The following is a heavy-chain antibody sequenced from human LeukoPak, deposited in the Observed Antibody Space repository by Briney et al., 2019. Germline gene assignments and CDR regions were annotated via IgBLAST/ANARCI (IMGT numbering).Heavy chain of an antibody. J-gene: IGHJ5*02. D-gene: IGHD3-9*01. CDR1: GYTFTGYY. CDR2: INPNSGGT. CDR3: ARQCGYYDILTGYSRAMNWFDP. Sequence: ASVKVSCKASGYTFTGYYMHWVRQAPGQGLEWMGWINPNSGGTNYAQKFQGRVTMTRDTSISTAYMELSRLRSDDTAVYYCARQCGYYDILTGYSRAMNWFDPWGQGTLVTVSS. V-gene: IGHV1-2*02.